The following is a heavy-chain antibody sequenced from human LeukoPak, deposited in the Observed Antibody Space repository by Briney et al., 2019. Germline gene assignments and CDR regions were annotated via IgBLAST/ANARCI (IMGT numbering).Heavy chain of an antibody. CDR2: FHYSGST. J-gene: IGHJ4*02. D-gene: IGHD4-17*01. CDR1: GGSISRYSYY. Sequence: PSETLSLTCTVSGGSISRYSYYWGWIRQPPGKGLEWIGSFHYSGSTYYNPSLKSRVTISVDTSNNHFSLKLSSVTAADTAVYCCARDKDYGDPSGFDYWGQGALVTVSS. V-gene: IGHV4-39*02. CDR3: ARDKDYGDPSGFDY.